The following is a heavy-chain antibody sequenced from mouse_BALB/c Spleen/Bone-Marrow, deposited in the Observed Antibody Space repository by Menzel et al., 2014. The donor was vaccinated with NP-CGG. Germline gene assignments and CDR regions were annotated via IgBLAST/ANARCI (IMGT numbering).Heavy chain of an antibody. Sequence: QVQLQQSGAELMKPGASVKISCKATGYTFSSYWIEWVKQSPGHGLEWIGEILPGRGSTNYNEKFKGKATSTSDTSSNTAYMQLSSLTSEDSAVYYCARWDTTAMDYWGQGTSVTVSS. CDR3: ARWDTTAMDY. V-gene: IGHV1-9*01. CDR1: GYTFSSYW. J-gene: IGHJ4*01. D-gene: IGHD1-1*01. CDR2: ILPGRGST.